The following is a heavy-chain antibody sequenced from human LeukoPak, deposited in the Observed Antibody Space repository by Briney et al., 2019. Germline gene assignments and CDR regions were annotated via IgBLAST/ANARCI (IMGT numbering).Heavy chain of an antibody. CDR2: IYYSGST. CDR1: GGSISSGDYY. CDR3: ARGDSGYDSRFGLHWFDP. J-gene: IGHJ5*02. V-gene: IGHV4-30-4*01. D-gene: IGHD5-12*01. Sequence: SETLSLTCTVSGGSISSGDYYWSWIRQPPGKGLEWIGYIYYSGSTYYNPSLKSRVTISVDTSKNQFSLKLSSVTAADTAVYYCARGDSGYDSRFGLHWFDPWGQGTLVTVSS.